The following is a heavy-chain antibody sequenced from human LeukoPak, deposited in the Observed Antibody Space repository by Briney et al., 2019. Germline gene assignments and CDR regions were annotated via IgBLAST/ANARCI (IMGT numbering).Heavy chain of an antibody. V-gene: IGHV4-39*01. D-gene: IGHD6-19*01. J-gene: IGHJ4*03. CDR1: GGSISSSTYY. CDR3: ARTRKYSSDDDC. CDR2: IYYSGST. Sequence: SESLSLTCTVSGGSISSSTYYWGWIRQPPGKGLEWIASIYYSGSTYYNPSLKSRVTISVDTSKNQFSLKLSSVTAADTAVYYCARTRKYSSDDDCWGHVTIVTVSS.